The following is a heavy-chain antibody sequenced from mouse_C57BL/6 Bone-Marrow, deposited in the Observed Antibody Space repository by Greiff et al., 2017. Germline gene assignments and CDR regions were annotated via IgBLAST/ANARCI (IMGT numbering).Heavy chain of an antibody. CDR3: ARHPMISERFAF. V-gene: IGHV1-62-2*01. J-gene: IGHJ3*01. CDR2: FYPGSGSI. D-gene: IGHD2-4*01. Sequence: VQLVESGAELVKPGASVKLSCKASGYTFTEYTIHWVKQRSGQGLEWIGWFYPGSGSIKYNEKFKDKATLTADKSSSTVYMELSRVTADDSAVYFCARHPMISERFAFWGQGTLVTVSA. CDR1: GYTFTEYT.